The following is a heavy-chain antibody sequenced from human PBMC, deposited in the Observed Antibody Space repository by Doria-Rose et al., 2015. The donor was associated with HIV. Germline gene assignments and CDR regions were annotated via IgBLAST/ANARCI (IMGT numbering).Heavy chain of an antibody. CDR3: ARMGSYRELDY. D-gene: IGHD3-3*01. J-gene: IGHJ4*02. Sequence: QLLESGPGLVKPSETLSLTCSVSGASVSSRGYYWNWIRQVPGKGLESLGYTYYTGTSDYSPSLKSRLNMAVDTSRNQFSLKLSFVTVADTAVYYCARMGSYRELDYWGQGALVSVSA. V-gene: IGHV4-31*03. CDR2: TYYTGTS. CDR1: GASVSSRGYY.